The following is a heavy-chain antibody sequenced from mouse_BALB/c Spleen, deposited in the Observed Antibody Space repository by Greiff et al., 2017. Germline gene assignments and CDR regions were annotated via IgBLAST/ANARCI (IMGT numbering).Heavy chain of an antibody. CDR1: GYTFTDYE. V-gene: IGHV1-15*01. D-gene: IGHD2-14*01. CDR3: TRRGYDAWFAY. Sequence: VQLQQSGAELVRPGASVTLSCKASGYTFTDYEMHWVKQTPVHGLEWIGAIDPETGGTAYNQKFKGKATLTADKSSSTAYMELRSLTSEDSAFYYCTRRGYDAWFAYWGQGTLVTVSA. J-gene: IGHJ3*01. CDR2: IDPETGGT.